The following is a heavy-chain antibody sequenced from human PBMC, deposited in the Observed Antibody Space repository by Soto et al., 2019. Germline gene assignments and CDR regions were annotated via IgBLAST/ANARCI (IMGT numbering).Heavy chain of an antibody. CDR1: GFTFSNAW. Sequence: EVQLVESGGGLVKPGRSLRLSCAASGFTFSNAWMSWVRQAPGKGLEWVGRIKSKTDGGTTDYAAPVKGRFTISRDDSKNTLYLQMNSLRAEDTAVYYCAKSNQIFGAVNDYYQYGMDVWGQGTTVTVSS. J-gene: IGHJ6*02. D-gene: IGHD3-3*01. CDR2: IKSKTDGGTT. CDR3: AKSNQIFGAVNDYYQYGMDV. V-gene: IGHV3-15*01.